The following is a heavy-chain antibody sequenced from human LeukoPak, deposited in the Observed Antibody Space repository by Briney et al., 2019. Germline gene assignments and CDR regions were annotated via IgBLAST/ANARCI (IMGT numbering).Heavy chain of an antibody. Sequence: ASVKVSCKASGDTFNTYYIHWVRQAPGQGLEWMGMINVNGGNTYYAQKFQGRVTMTRDTSTSTVYMELSSLRSGDTAVYYCASRFDWGYSYYFDYWGQGTLVAVSS. CDR2: INVNGGNT. CDR1: GDTFNTYY. CDR3: ASRFDWGYSYYFDY. J-gene: IGHJ4*02. V-gene: IGHV1-46*02. D-gene: IGHD5-18*01.